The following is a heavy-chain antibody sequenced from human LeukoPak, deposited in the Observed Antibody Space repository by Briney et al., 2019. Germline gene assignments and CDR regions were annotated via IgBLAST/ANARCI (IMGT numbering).Heavy chain of an antibody. Sequence: PGGSLRLSCAASGFTVSSDYMNWVRQAPGKGLEWVSVIYSGGTTFYADSVRGRFTISRDNSKNTLYLQMNSLRAEGTAMYYCARASTIGAAGLFNFWGQGTLVTVSS. CDR2: IYSGGTT. CDR3: ARASTIGAAGLFNF. D-gene: IGHD6-13*01. CDR1: GFTVSSDY. J-gene: IGHJ4*02. V-gene: IGHV3-53*01.